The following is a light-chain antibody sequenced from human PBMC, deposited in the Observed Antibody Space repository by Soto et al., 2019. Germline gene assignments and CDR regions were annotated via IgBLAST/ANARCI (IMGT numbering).Light chain of an antibody. J-gene: IGKJ3*01. CDR1: QSVSSY. Sequence: EIVLTQSPATLSLSPGERATLACRASQSVSSYLAWYQQKPGQAPRLLIYDASNRATGIPARFSGSGSGTDFTLTISSLEPEDSAVYYCQQRSNWPPVLTFGPGTKVDIK. V-gene: IGKV3-11*01. CDR2: DAS. CDR3: QQRSNWPPVLT.